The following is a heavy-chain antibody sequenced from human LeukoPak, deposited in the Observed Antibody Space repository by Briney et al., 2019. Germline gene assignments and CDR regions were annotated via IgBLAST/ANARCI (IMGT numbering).Heavy chain of an antibody. V-gene: IGHV3-13*01. CDR1: GFTFSTFD. J-gene: IGHJ4*02. CDR2: IGTAGDT. D-gene: IGHD1-26*01. CDR3: ARNSGGSSDY. Sequence: TGGSLRLSCAASGFTFSTFDMHWVRQGTGKGLEWVSGIGTAGDTHYPDSVKGRFTISRDNAKNSLYLQMNSLRAEDTAVYYCARNSGGSSDYWGQGTLVTVSS.